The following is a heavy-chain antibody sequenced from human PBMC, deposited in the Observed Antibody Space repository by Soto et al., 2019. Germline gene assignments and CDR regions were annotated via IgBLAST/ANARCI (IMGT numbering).Heavy chain of an antibody. V-gene: IGHV3-23*01. Sequence: EVQLLEPGGGLVQPGGSLKISCAVSGFTFSSYAMSWVRQAPGKGLEWVSGISGTGRVTNYAESVKGRFTISRDNPKNTLYLEMKSLRVEDTAVYYCAKDVHYDIVTGIEYFDHWGQGTLVTVSS. J-gene: IGHJ1*01. CDR1: GFTFSSYA. CDR2: ISGTGRVT. D-gene: IGHD3-9*01. CDR3: AKDVHYDIVTGIEYFDH.